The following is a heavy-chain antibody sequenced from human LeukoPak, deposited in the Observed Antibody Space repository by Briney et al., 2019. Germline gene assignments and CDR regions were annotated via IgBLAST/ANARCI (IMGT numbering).Heavy chain of an antibody. D-gene: IGHD3-3*01. J-gene: IGHJ5*02. CDR1: GGSISSSSYY. CDR2: IYYSGST. CDR3: ARHRARSITIFGVVIEPSNWFDP. V-gene: IGHV4-39*01. Sequence: SETLSLTCTVSGGSISSSSYYWGWIRQPPGKGLEWIGSIYYSGSTYYNPSLKSRVTVSVDTSKNQFSLKLSSVTAADTAVYYCARHRARSITIFGVVIEPSNWFDPWGQGTLVTVSS.